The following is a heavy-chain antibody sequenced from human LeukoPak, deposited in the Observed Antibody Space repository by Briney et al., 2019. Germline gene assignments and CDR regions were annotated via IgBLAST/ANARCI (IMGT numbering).Heavy chain of an antibody. D-gene: IGHD3-16*01. CDR2: IYYSGST. CDR1: GGSISSSSYY. J-gene: IGHJ6*03. Sequence: KPSETLSLTCTVSGGSISSSSYYWGWIRQPPGKGLEWIGSIYYSGSTYYNPSLKSRVTISVDTSKNQFSLKLSSVTAADTAVYYCARAHMITSYYYYYYMDVWGKGTTVTVSS. CDR3: ARAHMITSYYYYYYMDV. V-gene: IGHV4-39*07.